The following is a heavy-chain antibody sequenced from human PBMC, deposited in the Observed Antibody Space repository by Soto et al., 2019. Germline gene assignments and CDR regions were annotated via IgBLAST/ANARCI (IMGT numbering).Heavy chain of an antibody. V-gene: IGHV4-34*01. Sequence: QVQLQQWGAGLLKPSETLSLTCAVYGGSFSGYYWSWIRQPPGRGLEWIGEINHSGSTNYNPSLKSRVTISVDTSKNQFSLKLSSVTAADTAVYYCARGRGVLRFLEWLSTPNLDYWGQGTLVTVSS. J-gene: IGHJ4*02. CDR3: ARGRGVLRFLEWLSTPNLDY. CDR2: INHSGST. D-gene: IGHD3-3*01. CDR1: GGSFSGYY.